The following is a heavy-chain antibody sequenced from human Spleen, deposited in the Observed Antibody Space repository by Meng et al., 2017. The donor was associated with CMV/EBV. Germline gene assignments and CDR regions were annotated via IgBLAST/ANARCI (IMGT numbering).Heavy chain of an antibody. CDR2: TSAHNGQT. D-gene: IGHD3-10*01. CDR1: GYTFASYD. Sequence: ASVKVSCKTSGYTFASYDIIWVRQAPGQGLECMAWTSAHNGQTNYAQKFQGRVTMTTDTSTSTAYMELRSLRSDDTAVYYCVRLAGGVDYWGQGTLVTVSS. V-gene: IGHV1-18*01. CDR3: VRLAGGVDY. J-gene: IGHJ4*02.